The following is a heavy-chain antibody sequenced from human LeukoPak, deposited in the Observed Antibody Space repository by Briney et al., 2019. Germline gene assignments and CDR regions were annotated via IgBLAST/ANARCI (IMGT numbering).Heavy chain of an antibody. V-gene: IGHV4-59*01. CDR1: GGSISSYY. J-gene: IGHJ5*02. Sequence: SETLSLTCTVSGGSISSYYWSWIRQPPGKGLEWIGYIYYSGSTNYNPSLKSRVTISVDTSKNQFSLKLSSVTAADTAVYYCARSYDFWSGYLSGSYWFDPWGQGTLVTVSS. CDR2: IYYSGST. CDR3: ARSYDFWSGYLSGSYWFDP. D-gene: IGHD3-3*01.